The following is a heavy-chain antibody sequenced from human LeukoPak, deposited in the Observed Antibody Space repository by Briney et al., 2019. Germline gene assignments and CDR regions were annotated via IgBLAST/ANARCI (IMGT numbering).Heavy chain of an antibody. J-gene: IGHJ4*02. Sequence: ASVKVSRKASGYTFTSYAMHWVRQAPGQRLEWMGWINAGNGNTKYSQKFQGRVTITRDTSASTAYMELSSLRSEDTAVYYCARDRRPQLVQTEIDYWGQGTLVTVSS. V-gene: IGHV1-3*01. CDR1: GYTFTSYA. D-gene: IGHD6-13*01. CDR3: ARDRRPQLVQTEIDY. CDR2: INAGNGNT.